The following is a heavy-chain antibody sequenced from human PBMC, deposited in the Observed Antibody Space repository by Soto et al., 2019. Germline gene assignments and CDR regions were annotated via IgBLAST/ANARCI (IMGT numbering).Heavy chain of an antibody. J-gene: IGHJ6*02. Sequence: GASVKVSCKASGYTFTSYGISWVRQAPGQRLEWMGWISAYNGNTNYAQKLQGRVTMTTDTSTSTAYMELRSLRSDDTAVYYCARDPGGQLWFSYYYGMDVWGQGTTVTVSS. CDR2: ISAYNGNT. CDR3: ARDPGGQLWFSYYYGMDV. V-gene: IGHV1-18*01. CDR1: GYTFTSYG. D-gene: IGHD5-18*01.